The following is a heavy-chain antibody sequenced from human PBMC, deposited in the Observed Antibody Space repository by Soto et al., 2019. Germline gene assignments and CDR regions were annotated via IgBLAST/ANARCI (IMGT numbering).Heavy chain of an antibody. D-gene: IGHD4-17*01. Sequence: GESLKISCKGSGYSFTNYWIGSVRQMPGKGLEWMAIIHPGDSVTRYGPSFQGRFTISRDNSKNTLYLQMNSLRAEDTAVYYCATTVTTVGEDNWFDPWGQGTLVNVSS. CDR1: GYSFTNYW. J-gene: IGHJ5*02. V-gene: IGHV5-51*01. CDR3: ATTVTTVGEDNWFDP. CDR2: IHPGDSVT.